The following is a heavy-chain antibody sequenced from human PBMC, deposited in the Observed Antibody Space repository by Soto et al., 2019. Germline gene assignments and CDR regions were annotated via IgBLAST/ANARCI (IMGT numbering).Heavy chain of an antibody. V-gene: IGHV1-18*01. Sequence: QVQLLQSGAEVKKPGASVKVSCKASGYTFTNYGITWVRQAPGQGLEWMGWISAYNGNTHYTQRLQGRVTMTTDTSTSTAYKELRGLRSDDTAVYYCARVPQLVGYFYYYMDVWGKGTTVTVSS. CDR3: ARVPQLVGYFYYYMDV. J-gene: IGHJ6*03. CDR1: GYTFTNYG. D-gene: IGHD6-6*01. CDR2: ISAYNGNT.